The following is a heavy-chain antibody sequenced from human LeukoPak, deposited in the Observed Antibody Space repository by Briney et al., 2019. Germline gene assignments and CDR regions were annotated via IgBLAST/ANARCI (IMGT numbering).Heavy chain of an antibody. V-gene: IGHV1-46*01. CDR1: GYIFAGYY. CDR2: INPDGGST. J-gene: IGHJ3*01. Sequence: GDSVKVSCKASGYIFAGYYMQWVRQAPGQGLEWMGIINPDGGSTSCARKFQGRVTMTRETSTSTVYMELSSLRSEDTAVYYCVRPPSGKDKRHDVLDVWGQGTVVTVSS. CDR3: VRPPSGKDKRHDVLDV. D-gene: IGHD1-26*01.